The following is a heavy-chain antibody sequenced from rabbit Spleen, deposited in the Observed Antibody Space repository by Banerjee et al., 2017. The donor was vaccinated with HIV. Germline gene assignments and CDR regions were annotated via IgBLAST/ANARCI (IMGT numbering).Heavy chain of an antibody. J-gene: IGHJ4*01. V-gene: IGHV1S45*01. CDR2: IYAGSSVST. D-gene: IGHD1-1*01. CDR1: GFSFSSNA. Sequence: QEQLVESGGDLVKPGASLTLTCTTSGFSFSSNAMCWVRQAPGKGPEWIACIYAGSSVSTYYASWAKGRFTISKTSSTTVTLQMTSLTAADTATYFCARTDTSGYYMWGPGTLVTVS. CDR3: ARTDTSGYYM.